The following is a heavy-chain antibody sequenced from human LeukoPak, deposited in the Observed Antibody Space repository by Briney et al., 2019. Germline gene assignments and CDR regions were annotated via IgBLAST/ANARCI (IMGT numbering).Heavy chain of an antibody. CDR2: IWYDGSNK. D-gene: IGHD6-13*01. J-gene: IGHJ4*02. V-gene: IGHV3-33*01. Sequence: PGGSLRLSCAASGFTFSIYGMHGVRQAPGKGLECVAVIWYDGSNKYYADPVKGRFTISRDNSKNTLYLQMNSLRAEDTAVYYCARDRLRGIGLADYWGQGTLVSVSS. CDR3: ARDRLRGIGLADY. CDR1: GFTFSIYG.